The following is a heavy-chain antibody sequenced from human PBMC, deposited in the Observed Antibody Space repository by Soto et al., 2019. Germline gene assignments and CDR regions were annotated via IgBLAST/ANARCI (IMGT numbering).Heavy chain of an antibody. J-gene: IGHJ6*02. CDR2: ISGSGGST. V-gene: IGHV3-23*01. Sequence: PGGSLRLSCAASGFTFSSYAMSWVRQAPGKGLEWVSAISGSGGSTYYADSVKGRFTISRDNSKNTLYLQMNSLRAEDTAVYYCAKSVPERYYYYGMDVWGQGXTVTVYS. D-gene: IGHD1-1*01. CDR3: AKSVPERYYYYGMDV. CDR1: GFTFSSYA.